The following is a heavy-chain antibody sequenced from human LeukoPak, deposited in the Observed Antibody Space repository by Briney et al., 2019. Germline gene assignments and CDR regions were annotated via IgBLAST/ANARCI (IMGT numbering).Heavy chain of an antibody. V-gene: IGHV4-39*02. CDR3: ARDGTPSYSSGWVYMDV. Sequence: SETLSLTCTDSGGSISSSSYYWGWIRQPPGKGLEWIGSIYYSGSTYYNPSLKSRVTISVDTSKNQFSLKLSSVTAADTAVYYCARDGTPSYSSGWVYMDVWGKGTTVTISS. J-gene: IGHJ6*04. CDR2: IYYSGST. D-gene: IGHD6-25*01. CDR1: GGSISSSSYY.